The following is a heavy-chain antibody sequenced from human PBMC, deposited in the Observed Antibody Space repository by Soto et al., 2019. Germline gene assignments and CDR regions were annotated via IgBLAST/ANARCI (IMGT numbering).Heavy chain of an antibody. V-gene: IGHV3-23*01. J-gene: IGHJ4*02. CDR1: GFTFNNYA. CDR3: AKGRGGSGSLTPRVDF. Sequence: EVQLLESGGGLVQPGGSLRPSCAASGFTFNNYAMTWVRQAPGKGLEWVSAISGGGDTTSYADSVKGRFTVSRDGSKNTLYLQVSSLRAEDTALYYCAKGRGGSGSLTPRVDFWGQGTLVTVSS. D-gene: IGHD3-10*01. CDR2: ISGGGDTT.